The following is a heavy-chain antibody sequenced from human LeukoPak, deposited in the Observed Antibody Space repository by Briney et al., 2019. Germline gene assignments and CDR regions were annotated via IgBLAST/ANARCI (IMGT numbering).Heavy chain of an antibody. CDR3: ARLLPVGSGAFDY. J-gene: IGHJ4*02. CDR2: LKQDGSEK. V-gene: IGHV3-7*01. Sequence: GGSLRLSCAASGFTFSSYWMSWVRQAPGKGLERVANLKQDGSEKYYVDSVKGRFTISRDNAKNSLYLQMNSLRAEDTAVYYCARLLPVGSGAFDYWGQGTLVTVSS. CDR1: GFTFSSYW. D-gene: IGHD1-26*01.